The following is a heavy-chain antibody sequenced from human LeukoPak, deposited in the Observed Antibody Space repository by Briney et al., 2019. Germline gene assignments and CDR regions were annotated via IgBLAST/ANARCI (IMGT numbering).Heavy chain of an antibody. D-gene: IGHD3-10*01. CDR1: GFTFSSYG. CDR3: ARSYYYGSGSYYPFDY. J-gene: IGHJ4*02. V-gene: IGHV3-30*03. Sequence: GGSLRLSCAASGFTFSSYGMHWVRQAPGMGLEWVAIISYDGSNKYYADSVKGRFTISRDNSKNTLYLQMNSLRAEDTAVYYCARSYYYGSGSYYPFDYWGQGTLVTVSS. CDR2: ISYDGSNK.